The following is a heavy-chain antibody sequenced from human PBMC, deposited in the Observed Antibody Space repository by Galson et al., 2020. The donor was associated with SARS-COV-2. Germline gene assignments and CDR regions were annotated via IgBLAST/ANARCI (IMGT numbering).Heavy chain of an antibody. CDR2: IKSKTDGGTT. CDR1: GFTFSNAW. Sequence: GGSLRLSCAASGFTFSNAWMSWVRQAPGKGLEWVGRIKSKTDGGTTDYAAPVKGRFTILRDDSKNTLYLQMNSLKTEDTAVYYCTTLPLWFGELVYYYGMDVWGQGTTVTVSS. D-gene: IGHD3-10*01. J-gene: IGHJ6*02. CDR3: TTLPLWFGELVYYYGMDV. V-gene: IGHV3-15*01.